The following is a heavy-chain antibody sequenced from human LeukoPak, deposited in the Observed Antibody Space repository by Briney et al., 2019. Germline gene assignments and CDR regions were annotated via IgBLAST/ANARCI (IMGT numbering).Heavy chain of an antibody. V-gene: IGHV1-2*02. J-gene: IGHJ4*02. CDR3: ARGKVGYGDLPYFDY. D-gene: IGHD4-17*01. CDR1: GYTFTGYY. Sequence: ASVKVSCKASGYTFTGYYMHWVRQAPGQGLEWMGWINPNSGGTNYAQKFQGRVTMTRDTSISPAYMELSRLRSDDTAVYYCARGKVGYGDLPYFDYWGREPWSPSPQ. CDR2: INPNSGGT.